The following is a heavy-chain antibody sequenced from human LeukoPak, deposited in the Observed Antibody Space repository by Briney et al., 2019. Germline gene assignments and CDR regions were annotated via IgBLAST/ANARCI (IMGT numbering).Heavy chain of an antibody. Sequence: GGSLRLSCAVFGLTFKNSWMTWVRQAPGKGLEWVATLNQDGGEKYYVDSVKGRFTISRDNAKNSLYPQMNSLRAKDTAVYYCARGRRIDYWGQGTLVTVSS. CDR2: LNQDGGEK. CDR1: GLTFKNSW. CDR3: ARGRRIDY. V-gene: IGHV3-7*03. J-gene: IGHJ4*02.